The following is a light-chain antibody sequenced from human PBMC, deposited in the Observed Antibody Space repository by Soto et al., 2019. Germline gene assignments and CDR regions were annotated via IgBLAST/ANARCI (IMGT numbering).Light chain of an antibody. CDR1: QTIDSY. J-gene: IGKJ5*01. V-gene: IGKV1-39*01. CDR3: QQTRSGIT. CDR2: AAS. Sequence: DLQLTQSPPSLSATVGDRVTITCRSSQTIDSYLNGFQQKPGMAPKLLIYAASKLQSGVPSRFRGSGSETDFTLTIDTLQPDDFASYYCQQTRSGITFGQGTRLEI.